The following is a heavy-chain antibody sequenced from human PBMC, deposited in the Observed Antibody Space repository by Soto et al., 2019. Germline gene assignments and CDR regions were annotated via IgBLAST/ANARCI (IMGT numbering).Heavy chain of an antibody. J-gene: IGHJ4*02. V-gene: IGHV3-23*01. CDR1: EFTFSTYA. Sequence: GGSLRLSCAASEFTFSTYAMSWVRQAPGKGLEWVSGISGSRGSTYYADSVKGRFTISRDNSKNTLFLQMNSLRAEDTALYYCAKDLGYCSGGNCYSGIFDSWGQGTLVTVSS. D-gene: IGHD2-15*01. CDR3: AKDLGYCSGGNCYSGIFDS. CDR2: ISGSRGST.